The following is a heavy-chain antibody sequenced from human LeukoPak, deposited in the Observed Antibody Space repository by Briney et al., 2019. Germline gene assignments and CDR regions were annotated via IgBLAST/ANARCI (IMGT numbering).Heavy chain of an antibody. Sequence: SETLSLTCTVSGGSISSSSYYWGWIRQPPGKGLEWIGSIYYSGSTNYNPSLKSRVTISVDTSKNQFSLKLSSVTAADTAVYYCARELLSSIAARTEIYYFDYWGQGTLVTVSS. CDR1: GGSISSSSYY. CDR2: IYYSGST. D-gene: IGHD6-6*01. V-gene: IGHV4-39*07. CDR3: ARELLSSIAARTEIYYFDY. J-gene: IGHJ4*02.